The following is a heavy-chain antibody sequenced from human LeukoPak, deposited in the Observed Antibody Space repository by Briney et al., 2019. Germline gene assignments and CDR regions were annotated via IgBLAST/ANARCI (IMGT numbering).Heavy chain of an antibody. J-gene: IGHJ6*03. V-gene: IGHV3-30*18. CDR2: ISYDGSNK. CDR3: AKEFSWITHYYYYMDV. CDR1: GFTFSSYG. Sequence: PGRSLRLSCAASGFTFSSYGMHWVRQAPGKGLEWVAVISYDGSNKYYADSVKGRFTISRDNSKNTLYLQMNSLRAEDTAVYYCAKEFSWITHYYYYMDVWGKGTTVTVSS. D-gene: IGHD3-10*01.